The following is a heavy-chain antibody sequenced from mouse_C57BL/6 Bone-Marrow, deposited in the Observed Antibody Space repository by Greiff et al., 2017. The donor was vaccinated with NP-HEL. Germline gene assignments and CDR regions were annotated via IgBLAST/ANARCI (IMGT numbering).Heavy chain of an antibody. V-gene: IGHV5-4*01. J-gene: IGHJ1*03. Sequence: EVKVVESGGGLVKPGGSLKLSCAASGFTFSSYAMSWVRQTPEKRLEWVATISDGGSYTYYPDNVKGRFTISRDNAKNNLYPQMSHLKSEDTAMYYCAREGTGHYWYFDVWGTGATVTVSS. D-gene: IGHD4-1*01. CDR1: GFTFSSYA. CDR3: AREGTGHYWYFDV. CDR2: ISDGGSYT.